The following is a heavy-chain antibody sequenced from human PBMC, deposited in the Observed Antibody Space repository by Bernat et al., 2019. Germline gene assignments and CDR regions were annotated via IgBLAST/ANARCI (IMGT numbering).Heavy chain of an antibody. J-gene: IGHJ4*01. CDR3: ARVDGSYYYFDY. CDR1: GFTFSDHY. Sequence: VQLVESGGGLVQPGGSLRLSCAASGFTFSDHYMDWVRQAPGKGLEWVGRTRNKANSYTTQYAASVKGRFTISRDDSKNSLYLQMNSLKTEDTAVYYCARVDGSYYYFDYWGHGTLVTVSS. D-gene: IGHD1-26*01. CDR2: TRNKANSYTT. V-gene: IGHV3-72*01.